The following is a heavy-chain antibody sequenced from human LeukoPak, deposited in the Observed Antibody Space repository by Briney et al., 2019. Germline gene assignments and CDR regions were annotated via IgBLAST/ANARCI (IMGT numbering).Heavy chain of an antibody. D-gene: IGHD5-24*01. Sequence: PSETLSLTCAVYGGSFSGYYWSWIRQPPGKGLEWIGEINHSGSTNYNPSLKSRVTISVDTSKNQFSLKLSSVTAADTAVYYCARGDGYKWGDYWGQGTLVTVSS. V-gene: IGHV4-34*01. CDR3: ARGDGYKWGDY. J-gene: IGHJ4*02. CDR2: INHSGST. CDR1: GGSFSGYY.